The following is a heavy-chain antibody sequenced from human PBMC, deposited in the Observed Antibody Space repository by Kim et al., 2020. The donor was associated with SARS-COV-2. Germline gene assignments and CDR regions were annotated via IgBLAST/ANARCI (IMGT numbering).Heavy chain of an antibody. V-gene: IGHV4-61*02. CDR2: IYTSGST. Sequence: TLSLTCTVSGGSISSGSYYWSWIRQPAGKGLEWIGRIYTSGSTNYNPSLKSRVTISVDTSKNQFSLKLSSVTAADTAVYYCAAAGYSSGWGWFDPWGQGTLVTVSS. CDR3: AAAGYSSGWGWFDP. J-gene: IGHJ5*02. CDR1: GGSISSGSYY. D-gene: IGHD6-19*01.